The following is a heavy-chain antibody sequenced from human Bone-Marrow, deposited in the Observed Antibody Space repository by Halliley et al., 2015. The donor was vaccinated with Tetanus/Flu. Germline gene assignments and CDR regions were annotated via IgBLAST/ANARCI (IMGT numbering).Heavy chain of an antibody. J-gene: IGHJ4*02. D-gene: IGHD2-2*01. CDR3: VRDWCSSASCFIDYFDS. CDR2: ISGEGRRM. V-gene: IGHV3-74*01. Sequence: ISGEGRRMIYADSVKGRFTISRDNAKNTLYLQMNSLRAEDTAVYYCVRDWCSSASCFIDYFDSWGQGMLVTVSS.